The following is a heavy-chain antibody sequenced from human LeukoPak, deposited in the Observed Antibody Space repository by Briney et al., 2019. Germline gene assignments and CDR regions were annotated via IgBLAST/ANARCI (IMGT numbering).Heavy chain of an antibody. D-gene: IGHD2-21*01. CDR2: VYYTEST. CDR1: AGSISTYY. Sequence: SETLSLTCTVSAGSISTYYWSWIRQPPGKGLEWIGYVYYTESTNYNPSLKSRVTISVDTSKNQFSLKVNSVTAADTAVYYCARHDSSSFPLDYWGQGTLVTVSS. J-gene: IGHJ4*02. V-gene: IGHV4-59*08. CDR3: ARHDSSSFPLDY.